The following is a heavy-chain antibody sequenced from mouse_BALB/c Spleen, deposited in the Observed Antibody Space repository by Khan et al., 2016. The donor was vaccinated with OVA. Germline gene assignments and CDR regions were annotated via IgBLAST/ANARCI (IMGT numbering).Heavy chain of an antibody. D-gene: IGHD2-12*01. CDR1: GYTFSSYL. V-gene: IGHV1-5*01. CDR3: TRGGYSSFAY. J-gene: IGHJ3*01. CDR2: IHPGNNET. Sequence: VQLKQSGTVLARPGASVKMSCKTSGYTFSSYLIHWVKQRPGQGLEWVGDIHPGNNETTYNEKFKDKAKLTAGTSATTAYMDLSSLTNEDFAVYCCTRGGYSSFAYWGQGTLVTVSA.